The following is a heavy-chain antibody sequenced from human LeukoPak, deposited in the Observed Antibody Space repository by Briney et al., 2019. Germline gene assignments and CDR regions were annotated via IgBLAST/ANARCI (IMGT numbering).Heavy chain of an antibody. CDR1: GESSFSSYY. V-gene: IGHV4-34*01. CDR3: ARHYYDRSDSYSFDY. D-gene: IGHD3-22*01. CDR2: INHSGYT. Sequence: PSETLSLTCAVYGESSFSSYYWSWIRQTPGGALEWIGEINHSGYTNYNPSLKSRVTISEDTSVNQFSLKLSSVTAADTAVYYCARHYYDRSDSYSFDYWGQGTLVTVSS. J-gene: IGHJ4*02.